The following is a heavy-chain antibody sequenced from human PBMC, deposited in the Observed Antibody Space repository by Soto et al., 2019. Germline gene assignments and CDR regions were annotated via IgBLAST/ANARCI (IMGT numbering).Heavy chain of an antibody. D-gene: IGHD6-25*01. V-gene: IGHV3-7*01. CDR3: ASEVSAWQCDY. CDR1: GLSFSTDW. CDR2: VKRDGSES. J-gene: IGHJ4*02. Sequence: EVKLVESGGGLVQPGGSLRLSCVASGLSFSTDWASWIRQAPGKGLEWVDNVKRDGSESNYADSVKGRCTISRDNAKNSLYLQMNSMRVEDTAVSYCASEVSAWQCDYWGRGTLVAVSS.